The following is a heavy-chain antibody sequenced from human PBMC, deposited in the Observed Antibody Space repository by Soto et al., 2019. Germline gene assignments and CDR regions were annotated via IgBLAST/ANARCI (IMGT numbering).Heavy chain of an antibody. CDR2: VKQDGSEK. J-gene: IGHJ4*02. CDR1: GSTFSSYW. D-gene: IGHD5-18*01. Sequence: GGSLRLSCAASGSTFSSYWMSWVRQAPGKGLEWVANVKQDGSEKYYVDSVKGRFTISRDNAKNSLYLQMNSLRAEDTAVYYCAREVRGYSYDWGQGTLVTVSS. CDR3: AREVRGYSYD. V-gene: IGHV3-7*01.